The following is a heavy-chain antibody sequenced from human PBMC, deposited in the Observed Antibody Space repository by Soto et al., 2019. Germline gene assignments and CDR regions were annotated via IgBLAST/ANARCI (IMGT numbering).Heavy chain of an antibody. Sequence: GGSLRLSCAASGLTFRSYWMHWVRQAPGKGLVWVSRINTDGSVAMYVDSVKGRFTISRDNAKNTLYLHMNSLRAEDTAVYYCAKDGSGSYYGSAFDIWGQGTMVTVSS. CDR2: INTDGSVA. V-gene: IGHV3-74*03. CDR3: AKDGSGSYYGSAFDI. CDR1: GLTFRSYW. D-gene: IGHD1-26*01. J-gene: IGHJ3*02.